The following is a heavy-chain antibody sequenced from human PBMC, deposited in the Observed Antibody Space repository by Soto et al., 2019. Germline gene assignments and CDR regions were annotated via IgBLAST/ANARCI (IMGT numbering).Heavy chain of an antibody. V-gene: IGHV3-53*01. CDR2: IYGGGVT. Sequence: EVQLVESGGGLIQSGGSLRLSCAASGITVSRNYMSWVRQAPGKGLEWVSVIYGGGVTQYAEFVQGRFIISRDNSKNTFYLQMNSLRAEDTAVYYCARGGEESLDVYGMDVWGQGTTVTVSS. CDR1: GITVSRNY. D-gene: IGHD3-10*01. J-gene: IGHJ6*02. CDR3: ARGGEESLDVYGMDV.